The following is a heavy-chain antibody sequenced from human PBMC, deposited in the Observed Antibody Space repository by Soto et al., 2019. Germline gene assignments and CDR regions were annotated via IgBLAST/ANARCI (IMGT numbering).Heavy chain of an antibody. CDR2: INAGNGNT. CDR3: GRGSGLNWFAP. D-gene: IGHD3-10*01. Sequence: QVQLVQSGAEVKKPGASVKVSCKASGYTFTSYAMHWVRQAPGQRLEWMGWINAGNGNTKYSQKFQGRVTITRDTSASTAYMALSSLRSEDTAVYCCGRGSGLNWFAPWGQGTLVTVSS. CDR1: GYTFTSYA. V-gene: IGHV1-3*01. J-gene: IGHJ5*02.